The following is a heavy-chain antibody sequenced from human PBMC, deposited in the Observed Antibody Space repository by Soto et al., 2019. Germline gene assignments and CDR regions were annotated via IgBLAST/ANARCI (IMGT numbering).Heavy chain of an antibody. CDR1: GVTFSSYG. CDR3: ARDLVTTHWYYGMDV. Sequence: GGSLRLSFAASGVTFSSYGMHWFRQAPGKGLEWVAVIWYDGSNKYYADSVKGRFTISRDNSKNTLYLQMNSLRAEDTAVYYWARDLVTTHWYYGMDVWAKGPRSPSP. CDR2: IWYDGSNK. V-gene: IGHV3-33*01. D-gene: IGHD4-4*01. J-gene: IGHJ6*02.